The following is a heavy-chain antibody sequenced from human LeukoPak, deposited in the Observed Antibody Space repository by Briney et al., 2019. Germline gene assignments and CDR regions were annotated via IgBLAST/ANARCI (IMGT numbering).Heavy chain of an antibody. V-gene: IGHV3-30-3*01. CDR1: GFTFSSYA. D-gene: IGHD6-19*01. J-gene: IGHJ6*02. CDR3: AKGWAQWLVLYYGMDV. Sequence: PGGSLRLSCAASGFTFSSYAMHWVRQAPGKGLEWVAVISYDGSNKYYADSVKGRFTISRDNSKNTLYLQMNSLRAEDTAVYYCAKGWAQWLVLYYGMDVWGQGTTVTVSS. CDR2: ISYDGSNK.